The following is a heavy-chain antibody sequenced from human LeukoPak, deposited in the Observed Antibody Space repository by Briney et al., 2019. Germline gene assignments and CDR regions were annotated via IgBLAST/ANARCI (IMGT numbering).Heavy chain of an antibody. V-gene: IGHV1-18*01. J-gene: IGHJ5*02. CDR3: ARAGGVVGDGWFDP. CDR1: GYTFTSYG. Sequence: VASVKVSCKASGYTFTSYGISWVRQAPGQGLEWMGWISAYNGNTNYAQKLQGRVTMTTDTSTSTAYMELRSLRSDDTAVYYCARAGGVVGDGWFDPWGQGTLVTVSS. CDR2: ISAYNGNT. D-gene: IGHD3-10*01.